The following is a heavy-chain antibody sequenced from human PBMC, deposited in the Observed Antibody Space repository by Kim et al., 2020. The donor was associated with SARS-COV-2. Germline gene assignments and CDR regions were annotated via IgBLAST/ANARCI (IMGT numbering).Heavy chain of an antibody. CDR2: IYHSGST. CDR1: GYSISSGYY. Sequence: SETLSLTCTVSGYSISSGYYWGWIRQPPGKGLEWIGSIYHSGSTYYNPSLKSRVTISVDTSKNQFSLKLSSVTAADTAVDYCARVALGRWLPDYWGHGTL. V-gene: IGHV4-38-2*02. D-gene: IGHD5-12*01. J-gene: IGHJ4*01. CDR3: ARVALGRWLPDY.